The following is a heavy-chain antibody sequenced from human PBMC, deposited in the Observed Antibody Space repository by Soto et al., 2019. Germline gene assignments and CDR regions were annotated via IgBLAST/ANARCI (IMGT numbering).Heavy chain of an antibody. V-gene: IGHV3-23*01. CDR2: SSGSGGST. CDR3: AKIPHSSSWYLDAFDI. J-gene: IGHJ3*02. CDR1: GFTFSSYA. Sequence: EVQLLESGGGLVQPGGSLRLSCAASGFTFSSYAMSWVRQAPGKGLEWVSASSGSGGSTYYADSVKGRFTISRDNAKHTLYLQMNSLRAEDTAVYYCAKIPHSSSWYLDAFDIWGQGTMVTVSS. D-gene: IGHD6-13*01.